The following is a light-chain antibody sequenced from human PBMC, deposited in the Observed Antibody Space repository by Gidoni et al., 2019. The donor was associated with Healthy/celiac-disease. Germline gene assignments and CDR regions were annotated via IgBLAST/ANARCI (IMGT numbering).Light chain of an antibody. J-gene: IGKJ1*01. CDR3: QQYNNWPQT. Sequence: ATLPVSPGESATFSCRASQSVGGNLAWYQRKPGQTPRLLIYDASTRTPGIPARFSGSGSGTEFTLTISSLQSEDFAVYYCQQYNNWPQTFGQGTKVVIK. CDR1: QSVGGN. CDR2: DAS. V-gene: IGKV3-15*01.